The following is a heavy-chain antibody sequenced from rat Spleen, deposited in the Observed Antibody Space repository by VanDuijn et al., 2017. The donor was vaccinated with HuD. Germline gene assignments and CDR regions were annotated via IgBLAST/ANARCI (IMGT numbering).Heavy chain of an antibody. CDR2: ISISGDNT. CDR1: GFTFSNYD. D-gene: IGHD4-1*01. Sequence: EVQLVESGGGLVQPGRSLKLSCAASGFTFSNYDMAWVRQAPTQGLELVASISISGDNTYYRDSVKGRFTVSRDNAKSTLYLQMDSLRSEDTATYYCARLGGLYNWFAFWGQGTLVTVSS. J-gene: IGHJ3*01. V-gene: IGHV5-25*01. CDR3: ARLGGLYNWFAF.